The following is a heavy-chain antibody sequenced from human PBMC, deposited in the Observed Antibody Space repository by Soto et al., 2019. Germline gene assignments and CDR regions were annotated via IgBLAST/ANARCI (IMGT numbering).Heavy chain of an antibody. CDR3: TRVGGSVSGMDG. Sequence: EVQLVESGGGLVQPGGSLRLSCAASGFTFSIYWMHWVRQAPGKGPVWVSRIDNAGSSARYADSVKGRFTISRDKAKNTGYLQMNSLRAEDTAVYYCTRVGGSVSGMDGWGQGTTVTVSS. CDR1: GFTFSIYW. J-gene: IGHJ6*02. D-gene: IGHD1-26*01. CDR2: IDNAGSSA. V-gene: IGHV3-74*01.